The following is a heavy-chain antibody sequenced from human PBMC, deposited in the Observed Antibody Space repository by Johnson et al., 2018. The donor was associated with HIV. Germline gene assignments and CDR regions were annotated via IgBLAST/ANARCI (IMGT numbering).Heavy chain of an antibody. D-gene: IGHD5-24*01. CDR1: GFTFSSYA. J-gene: IGHJ3*02. V-gene: IGHV3-30*14. CDR2: ISYDGSNK. CDR3: ARACRDGYTCDAFDI. Sequence: QPGKSLRLSCAASGFTFSSYAMHWVRQAPGKGLEWVAVISYDGSNKYHADSVKGRFTISRDNSKNTLYLQMNSLRAEDTAVYYCARACRDGYTCDAFDIWGQGTMVTVSS.